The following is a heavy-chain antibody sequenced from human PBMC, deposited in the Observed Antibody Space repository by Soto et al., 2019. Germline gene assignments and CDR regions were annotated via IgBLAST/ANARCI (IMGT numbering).Heavy chain of an antibody. J-gene: IGHJ4*02. CDR3: ARVNRDDYYDSSGYYYVDY. CDR2: IYYSGST. D-gene: IGHD3-22*01. V-gene: IGHV4-30-4*01. Sequence: SETLPLTCTVSGGSISSGDYCWSWIRKPPGKGLEWIGYIYYSGSTYYNPSLKSRVTISVDTSKNQFSLKLSSVTAADTAVYYCARVNRDDYYDSSGYYYVDYWGQGTLVTVSS. CDR1: GGSISSGDYC.